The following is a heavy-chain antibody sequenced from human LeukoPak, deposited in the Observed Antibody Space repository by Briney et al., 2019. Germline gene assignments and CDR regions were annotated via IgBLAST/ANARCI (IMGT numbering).Heavy chain of an antibody. Sequence: PGGSLRLSCAASGLTVSSNYMSWVRQAPGKGLEWVSVIYSGGSTYYADSVKGRFTISRDNSKNTLYLQMNSLRAEDTAVYYCARESPARYYFDYWGQGTLVTVSS. CDR3: ARESPARYYFDY. CDR2: IYSGGST. D-gene: IGHD2-2*01. V-gene: IGHV3-66*02. J-gene: IGHJ4*02. CDR1: GLTVSSNY.